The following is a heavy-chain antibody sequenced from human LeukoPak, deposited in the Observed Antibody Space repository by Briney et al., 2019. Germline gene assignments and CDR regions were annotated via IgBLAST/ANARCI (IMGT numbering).Heavy chain of an antibody. J-gene: IGHJ5*02. V-gene: IGHV4-59*01. CDR1: GGSISGYY. Sequence: SETLSLTCAVSGGSISGYYWSWIRQPPGKGLGWIGYIYYSGSTNYNPSLKSRVTISVDTSKNQFSLKLSSVTAADTAVYYCARALFRPFYWFDPWGQGTLVTVSA. CDR3: ARALFRPFYWFDP. CDR2: IYYSGST.